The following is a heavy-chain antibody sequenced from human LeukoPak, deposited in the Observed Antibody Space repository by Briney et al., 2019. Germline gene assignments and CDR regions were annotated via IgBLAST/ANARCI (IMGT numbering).Heavy chain of an antibody. Sequence: PGGSLRLSCAASGLSLNSYAIHWVRQAPGKGLEWVTAISYDGSNKHYADPVRGRFTISRDNSKNTLYLQMNSLRSDDTAVYYCAQGGSEIYYFYHGMDVWGRGTTVTVSS. D-gene: IGHD3-10*01. J-gene: IGHJ6*02. CDR3: AQGGSEIYYFYHGMDV. V-gene: IGHV3-30*03. CDR2: ISYDGSNK. CDR1: GLSLNSYA.